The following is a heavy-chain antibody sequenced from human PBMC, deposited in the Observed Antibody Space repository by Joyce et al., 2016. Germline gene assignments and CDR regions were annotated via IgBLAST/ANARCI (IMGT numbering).Heavy chain of an antibody. Sequence: EVQLVESGGGLVKPGGSLRLSCAASGFTFSSYSMSWVRQAPGKGLEWVSSRSSSSSYIKYTDSVKGQFTISRDNAKNSLYLQMNSLRVEDTAVYYCARSSYTNGIFDYWGQGTLVTVSS. CDR1: GFTFSSYS. CDR2: RSSSSSYI. CDR3: ARSSYTNGIFDY. J-gene: IGHJ4*02. D-gene: IGHD2-8*01. V-gene: IGHV3-21*01.